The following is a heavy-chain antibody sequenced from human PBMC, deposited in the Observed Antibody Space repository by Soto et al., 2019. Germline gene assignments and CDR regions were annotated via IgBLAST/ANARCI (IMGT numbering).Heavy chain of an antibody. J-gene: IGHJ5*02. V-gene: IGHV1-69*12. CDR3: ARPTRSGDDSRGQAAWFDP. Sequence: QVQLVQSGAEVKKPGSSVKVSCKASGGTFSSYAISWVRQAPGQGLEWMGGIIPIFGTANYAQKFQGRVTITADESTSTAYMELSSLRSEDTAVYYCARPTRSGDDSRGQAAWFDPWGQGTLVTVSS. D-gene: IGHD3-22*01. CDR2: IIPIFGTA. CDR1: GGTFSSYA.